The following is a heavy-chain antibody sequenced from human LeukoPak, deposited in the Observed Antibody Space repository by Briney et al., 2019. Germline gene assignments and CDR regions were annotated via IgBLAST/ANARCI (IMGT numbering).Heavy chain of an antibody. J-gene: IGHJ4*02. V-gene: IGHV3-30*03. CDR2: TSYDGSIN. D-gene: IGHD6-19*01. Sequence: GGSLRLSCAASGFTFTNYWMSWVRQAPGKGLEWVAVTSYDGSINYYADSVRGRFTISRDNSKNTVYLEINNLRAEDTAVYYCARDRRAVAVYFDYWGQGTLVTVSS. CDR3: ARDRRAVAVYFDY. CDR1: GFTFTNYW.